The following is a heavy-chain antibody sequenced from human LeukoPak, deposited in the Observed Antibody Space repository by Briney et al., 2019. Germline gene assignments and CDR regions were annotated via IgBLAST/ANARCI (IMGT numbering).Heavy chain of an antibody. V-gene: IGHV1-69*06. CDR3: ARGYSSGWYEGHFDY. Sequence: GGPVKGSLKAFGGTLNSYAISWGGQAPGQGPGWMGGIIPIFGTANYAQKFQGRVTITADKSTSTAYMELSSLRSEDTAVYYCARGYSSGWYEGHFDYWGQGTLVTVSS. CDR2: IIPIFGTA. CDR1: GGTLNSYA. J-gene: IGHJ4*02. D-gene: IGHD6-19*01.